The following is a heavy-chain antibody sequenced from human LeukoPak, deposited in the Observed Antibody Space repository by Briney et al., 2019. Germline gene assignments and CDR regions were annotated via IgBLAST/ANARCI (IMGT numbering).Heavy chain of an antibody. V-gene: IGHV1-18*01. Sequence: ASVKVSCKASGYTFTSYGISWVRQAPGQGREWMGWISAYNGNTNYAQKLQGRVTITTDTSTSTAYMELRSLRSDDTAVYYCARPIVVVPAALGFDYWGQGTLVTVSS. CDR1: GYTFTSYG. D-gene: IGHD2-2*01. CDR2: ISAYNGNT. CDR3: ARPIVVVPAALGFDY. J-gene: IGHJ4*02.